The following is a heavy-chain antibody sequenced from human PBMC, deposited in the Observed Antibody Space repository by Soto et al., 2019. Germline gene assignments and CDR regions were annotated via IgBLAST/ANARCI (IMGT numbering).Heavy chain of an antibody. J-gene: IGHJ4*02. CDR1: GGTFSSYA. V-gene: IGHV1-69*06. CDR2: IIPIFGTA. CDR3: ASSTRKYSYGSYSDY. D-gene: IGHD5-18*01. Sequence: SVKVSCKASGGTFSSYAISWVRQAPGQGLEWMGGIIPIFGTANYAQKFQGRVTITADKSTSTAYMELSSLRSEDTAVYYCASSTRKYSYGSYSDYWGQGALVTVSS.